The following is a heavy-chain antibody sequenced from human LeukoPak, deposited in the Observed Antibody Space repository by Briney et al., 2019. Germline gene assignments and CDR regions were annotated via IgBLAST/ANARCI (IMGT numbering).Heavy chain of an antibody. CDR3: ARRGMTTVTTSDY. CDR1: GYSFTSYW. J-gene: IGHJ4*02. D-gene: IGHD4-17*01. Sequence: GESLKISCQGSGYSFTSYWIAWVRQMPGKGLEWMGSIYPGDSDTRYSPSFQGQVTNSADKSISTAYLQWSSLKASDTAMYYCARRGMTTVTTSDYWGQGTLVTVSS. V-gene: IGHV5-51*01. CDR2: IYPGDSDT.